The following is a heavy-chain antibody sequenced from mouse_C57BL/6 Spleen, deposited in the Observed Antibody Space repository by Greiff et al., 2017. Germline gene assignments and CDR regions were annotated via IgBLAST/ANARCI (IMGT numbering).Heavy chain of an antibody. V-gene: IGHV3-8*01. CDR3: ASGLRGYFDY. J-gene: IGHJ2*01. CDR1: GYSITSDY. Sequence: EVHLVESGPGLAKPSQTLSLTCSVTGYSITSDYWNWIRKFPGNKLEYMGYISYSGSTYYNPSLKSRISITRDTSKNQYCLQLNSVTTEDTATNYCASGLRGYFDYWGQGTTLTVSS. D-gene: IGHD3-3*01. CDR2: ISYSGST.